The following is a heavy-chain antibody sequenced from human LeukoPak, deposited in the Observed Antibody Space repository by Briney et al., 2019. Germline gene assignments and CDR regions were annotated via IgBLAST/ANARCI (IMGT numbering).Heavy chain of an antibody. Sequence: ASVKVSCKASGYTFTSYYMHWVRQAPGQGLEWMGIINPSGGSTSYAQKFQGRVTMTRDMSTSTVYMELSSLRSEDTAVYYCARQIRGATTTGFDYWAREPWSPSPQ. CDR1: GYTFTSYY. J-gene: IGHJ4*02. V-gene: IGHV1-46*01. CDR3: ARQIRGATTTGFDY. CDR2: INPSGGST. D-gene: IGHD1-26*01.